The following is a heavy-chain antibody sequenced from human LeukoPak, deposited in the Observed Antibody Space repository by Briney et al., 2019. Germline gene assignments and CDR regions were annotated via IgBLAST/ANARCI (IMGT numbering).Heavy chain of an antibody. V-gene: IGHV4-59*01. D-gene: IGHD3-3*01. Sequence: PSETLSLTCTVSGGSISSYYWSWIRQPPGKGLEWIGDIYYSGSTNYNPSLKSRVTISVVTSKNQFSLKLSSVTAADTAVYYCAREQYYDFWSGSPGAFDIWGQGTMVTVSS. CDR2: IYYSGST. CDR3: AREQYYDFWSGSPGAFDI. J-gene: IGHJ3*02. CDR1: GGSISSYY.